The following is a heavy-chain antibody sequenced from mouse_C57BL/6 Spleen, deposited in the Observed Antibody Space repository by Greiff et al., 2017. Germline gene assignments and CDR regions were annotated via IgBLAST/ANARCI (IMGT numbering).Heavy chain of an antibody. CDR3: ARGGGTPFAY. D-gene: IGHD3-3*01. CDR2: ISDGGRYT. Sequence: EVHLVESGGGLVKPGGSLKLSCAASGFTFSSYAMSWVRQTPEKRLEWVATISDGGRYTYYPDNVKGRFTLSRDNAKNNLYLQMSHLKSEDTAMYYCARGGGTPFAYWGQGTLVTVSA. CDR1: GFTFSSYA. J-gene: IGHJ3*01. V-gene: IGHV5-4*01.